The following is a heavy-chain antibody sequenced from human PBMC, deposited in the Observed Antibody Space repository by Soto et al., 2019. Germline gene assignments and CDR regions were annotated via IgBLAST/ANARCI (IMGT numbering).Heavy chain of an antibody. Sequence: SETLSLTCAVYGGSFSGYYWSWIRQPPGKGLEWIGEINHSGSTNYNPSLKSRVTISVDTSKNQFSLKLSSVTAADTAVYYCARTVYGDYGWYYFDYWGQGTLVTVSS. CDR3: ARTVYGDYGWYYFDY. D-gene: IGHD4-17*01. CDR1: GGSFSGYY. V-gene: IGHV4-34*01. CDR2: INHSGST. J-gene: IGHJ4*02.